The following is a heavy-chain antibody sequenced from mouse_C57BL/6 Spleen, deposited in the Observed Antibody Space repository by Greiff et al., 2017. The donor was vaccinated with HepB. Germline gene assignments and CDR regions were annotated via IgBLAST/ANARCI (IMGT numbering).Heavy chain of an antibody. V-gene: IGHV1-76*01. Sequence: QVHVKQSGAELVRPGASVKLSCKASGYTFTDYYINWVKQRPGQGLEWIARIYPGSGNTYYNEKFKGKATLTAEKSSSTAYMQLSSLTSEDSAVYCGAIYYYGSSYFDYWGQGTTLTVSS. CDR1: GYTFTDYY. D-gene: IGHD1-1*01. CDR3: AIYYYGSSYFDY. J-gene: IGHJ2*01. CDR2: IYPGSGNT.